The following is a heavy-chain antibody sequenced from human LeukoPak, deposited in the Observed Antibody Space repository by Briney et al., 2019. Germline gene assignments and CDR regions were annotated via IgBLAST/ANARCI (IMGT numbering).Heavy chain of an antibody. CDR3: VKDFGRVRGTPDS. V-gene: IGHV3-64D*06. CDR1: GFVFSIYT. Sequence: GGSLRLSCSASGFVFSIYTMYWVRQTPGKGPEYVSTISGSGNGFSIYYADSVKGRFTISRDDSKSVLYLQMNGLRSEDTAVYYCVKDFGRVRGTPDSWGQGTLVTVSS. CDR2: ISGSGNGFSI. D-gene: IGHD3-16*01. J-gene: IGHJ4*02.